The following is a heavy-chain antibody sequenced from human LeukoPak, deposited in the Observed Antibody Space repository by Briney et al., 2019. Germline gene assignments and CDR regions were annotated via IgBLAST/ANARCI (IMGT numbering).Heavy chain of an antibody. J-gene: IGHJ4*02. Sequence: GGSLRLSCAASGFTFSSNWMAWVRQAPGKGLEWVANIKQDGSERYYVDSVKGRFTISRDNAKNSLDLQMNSLRADDTAVYYCARHSGYVIHWSQGTLVTVSS. V-gene: IGHV3-7*03. CDR3: ARHSGYVIH. CDR1: GFTFSSNW. D-gene: IGHD5-12*01. CDR2: IKQDGSER.